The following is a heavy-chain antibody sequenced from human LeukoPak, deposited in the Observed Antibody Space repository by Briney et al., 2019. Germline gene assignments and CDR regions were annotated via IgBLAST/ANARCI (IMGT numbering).Heavy chain of an antibody. CDR2: IKSKGEGGTI. CDR1: GFRFSDSW. D-gene: IGHD2-15*01. Sequence: GGSLRLSCTASGFRFSDSWMSWVRQAPGKGLESVGRIKSKGEGGTIDYAAPVKGRFTISRDDSTHTLYLQMNSLKGEDTAVYYCTPGGGTMDFWGQGTLVTVSS. V-gene: IGHV3-15*01. CDR3: TPGGGTMDF. J-gene: IGHJ4*02.